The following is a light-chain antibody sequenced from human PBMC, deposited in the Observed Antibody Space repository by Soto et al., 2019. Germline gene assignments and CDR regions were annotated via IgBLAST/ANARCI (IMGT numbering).Light chain of an antibody. CDR3: FQRSIWPLT. CDR1: QSVSSY. V-gene: IGKV3-11*01. CDR2: DAS. Sequence: EIVLTQSPATLSLSPGERATLSCRASQSVSSYLAWYQQKPGQAPRLLIYDASNRATGIPARFSGSGSGTDFTLTISSLEPEDFAVYYCFQRSIWPLTFGGGTRVEI. J-gene: IGKJ4*01.